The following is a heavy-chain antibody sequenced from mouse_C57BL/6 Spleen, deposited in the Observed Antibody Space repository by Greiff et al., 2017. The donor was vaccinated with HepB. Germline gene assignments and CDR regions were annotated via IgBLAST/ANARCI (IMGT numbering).Heavy chain of an antibody. V-gene: IGHV1-50*01. D-gene: IGHD2-5*01. CDR3: ARNYSNPDY. CDR1: GYTFTSYW. CDR2: IDPSGSYT. Sequence: QVQLQQPGAELVKPGASVKLSCKASGYTFTSYWMQWVKQRPGQGLEWIGEIDPSGSYTNYNQKFKGKATLTVDTSSSTTYMQLSSLTSEDSAVYYCARNYSNPDYWGQGTTLTVSS. J-gene: IGHJ2*01.